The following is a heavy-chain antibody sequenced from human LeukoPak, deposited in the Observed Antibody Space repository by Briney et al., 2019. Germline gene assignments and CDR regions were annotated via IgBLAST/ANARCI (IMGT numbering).Heavy chain of an antibody. CDR2: IYSGGST. Sequence: GGSLRLSCAASGFTVSSNYMSWVRQAPGKGLEWVSVIYSGGSTYYADSVKGRFTISRDNSKNTLYLQMNSLRAEDTAVYYCARDRSPYCSSTSCYQARYTDRRETRSSFDYWGQGTLVTVSS. J-gene: IGHJ4*02. V-gene: IGHV3-53*01. CDR3: ARDRSPYCSSTSCYQARYTDRRETRSSFDY. CDR1: GFTVSSNY. D-gene: IGHD2-2*01.